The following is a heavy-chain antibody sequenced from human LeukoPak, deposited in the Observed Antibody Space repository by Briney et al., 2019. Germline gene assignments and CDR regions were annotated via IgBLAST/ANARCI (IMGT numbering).Heavy chain of an antibody. Sequence: GASVEVSCKASGGTFSSYAISWVRQAPGQGLEWMGGIIPIFGTANYAQKFQGRVTITTDESTSAAYMELSSLRSEDTAVYYCARGPLNSGSYTYYYYYMDVWGKGTTVTVSS. CDR2: IIPIFGTA. D-gene: IGHD1-26*01. J-gene: IGHJ6*03. CDR3: ARGPLNSGSYTYYYYYMDV. CDR1: GGTFSSYA. V-gene: IGHV1-69*05.